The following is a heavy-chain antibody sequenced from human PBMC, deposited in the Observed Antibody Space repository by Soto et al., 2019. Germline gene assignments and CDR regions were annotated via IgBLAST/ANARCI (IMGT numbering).Heavy chain of an antibody. CDR2: IYWDDDK. CDR1: GFSLSTSGVG. V-gene: IGHV2-5*02. J-gene: IGHJ5*02. CDR3: AHGPECRGSNCFGP. Sequence: SGPTLVNPTQTLTLTCTFSGFSLSTSGVGVGWIRQPPGKALEWLALIYWDDDKRHSPSLKSRLTITKDTSKNQVVLTMTNMDPVDTATSSWAHGPECRGSNCFGPRGRGPLVAVAS.